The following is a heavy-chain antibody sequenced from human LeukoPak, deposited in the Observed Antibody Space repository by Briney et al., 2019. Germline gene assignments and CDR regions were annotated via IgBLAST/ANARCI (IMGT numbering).Heavy chain of an antibody. Sequence: ASVKVSCKASGYTFTSYGISWVRQAPGQGLEWMGWISAYNGNTNYAQKLQGRVTMTTDTSTSTAYMELRSLRSDDTAVYYCASRLERPDAFDIWGQGTMVTVSS. CDR1: GYTFTSYG. D-gene: IGHD5-24*01. CDR3: ASRLERPDAFDI. CDR2: ISAYNGNT. J-gene: IGHJ3*02. V-gene: IGHV1-18*01.